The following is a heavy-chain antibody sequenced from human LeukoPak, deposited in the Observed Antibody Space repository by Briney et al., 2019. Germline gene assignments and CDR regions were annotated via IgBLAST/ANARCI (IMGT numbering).Heavy chain of an antibody. CDR3: ARSSTYYYDSSGYYTIDY. D-gene: IGHD3-22*01. Sequence: ASVKVSCKASGYTFTSYYMHWVRQAPGQGLEWMGRINPNSGGTNYAQKFQGRVTMTRDTSISTAYMELSRLRSDDTAVYYCARSSTYYYDSSGYYTIDYWGQGTLVTVSS. J-gene: IGHJ4*02. CDR1: GYTFTSYY. V-gene: IGHV1-2*06. CDR2: INPNSGGT.